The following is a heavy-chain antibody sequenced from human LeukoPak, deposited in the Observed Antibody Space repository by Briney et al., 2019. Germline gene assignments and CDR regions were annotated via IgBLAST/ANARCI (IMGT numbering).Heavy chain of an antibody. V-gene: IGHV3-7*01. CDR1: GFSFSRYW. J-gene: IGHJ4*02. CDR3: ARDSFETDIDY. CDR2: IKEDGSEQ. Sequence: GGSLRLSCVASGFSFSRYWMSWVRQAPGKGLEWVANIKEDGSEQYYADSLKGRFTISRDNVKNSLYLHINGLRAEDTAVYYCARDSFETDIDYWGQGTLVTVSS. D-gene: IGHD1-14*01.